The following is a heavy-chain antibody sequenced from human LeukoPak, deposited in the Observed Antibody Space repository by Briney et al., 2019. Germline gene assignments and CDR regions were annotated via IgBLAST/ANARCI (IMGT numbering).Heavy chain of an antibody. D-gene: IGHD4-11*01. V-gene: IGHV1-8*03. CDR2: MNPNSGNT. Sequence: ASVKVSCKASGYTFTSYAMNWVRQATGQGLEWMGWMNPNSGNTAYAQKFQGRVTITRNTSINTAYMDLSSLRFEDTAVYYCARGIRRNINYWFDPWGQGTLVTVSS. J-gene: IGHJ5*02. CDR1: GYTFTSYA. CDR3: ARGIRRNINYWFDP.